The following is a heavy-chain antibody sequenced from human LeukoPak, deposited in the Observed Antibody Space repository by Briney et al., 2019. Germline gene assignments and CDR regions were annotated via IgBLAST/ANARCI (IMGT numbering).Heavy chain of an antibody. CDR3: AKGGYGSGSYPFDY. CDR2: ISGSGGST. J-gene: IGHJ4*02. Sequence: GGFLRLSCAASGFTFSSYAMSWVRQAPGKGLEWVSAISGSGGSTYYADSVKGRFTISRDNSKNTLYLQMNSLRAEDTAVYYCAKGGYGSGSYPFDYWGQGTLVTVSS. V-gene: IGHV3-23*01. CDR1: GFTFSSYA. D-gene: IGHD3-10*01.